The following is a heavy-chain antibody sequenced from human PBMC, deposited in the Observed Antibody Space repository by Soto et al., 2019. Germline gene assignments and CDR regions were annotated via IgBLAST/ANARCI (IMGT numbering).Heavy chain of an antibody. CDR2: INPNSGST. CDR1: GYTFTVYA. J-gene: IGHJ6*03. Sequence: ASVKGACKASGYTFTVYARRWGRKATGQRLEWMGWINPNSGSTNYAQKFQGWVTMTRDTSISTAYMELSRLRSDDTAVYYCARAVSSEVPAVHPRSSYYYYYYMDVWGKGTTVTVSS. V-gene: IGHV1-2*04. D-gene: IGHD2-2*01. CDR3: ARAVSSEVPAVHPRSSYYYYYYMDV.